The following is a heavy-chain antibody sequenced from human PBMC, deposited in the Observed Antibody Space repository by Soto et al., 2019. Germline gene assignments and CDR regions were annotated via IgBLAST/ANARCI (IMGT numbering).Heavy chain of an antibody. CDR1: GFTFSSYS. CDR3: ARVVLSRYFDL. V-gene: IGHV3-21*01. J-gene: IGHJ2*01. CDR2: ISSSSSYI. D-gene: IGHD3-16*01. Sequence: EVQLVESGGGLVKPGGSLRLSCAASGFTFSSYSMNWVRQAPGKGLEWVSSISSSSSYIYYADSVKGRFTISRDYAKNSLYLQMNSLRAEDTAVYYCARVVLSRYFDLWGRGTLVTVSS.